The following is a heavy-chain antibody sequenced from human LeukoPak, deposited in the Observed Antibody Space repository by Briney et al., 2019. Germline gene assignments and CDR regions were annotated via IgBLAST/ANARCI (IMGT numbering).Heavy chain of an antibody. D-gene: IGHD1-26*01. J-gene: IGHJ2*01. V-gene: IGHV4-4*07. CDR1: GGSISSYY. CDR3: AIVGATKQGNDWYFDL. CDR2: IYTSGST. Sequence: SETLSLTCTVSGGSISSYYWSWIRQPAGKGLEWIGRIYTSGSTNYNPSLKSRVTMSVDTSKNQFSLKLSSVTAADTAVYYCAIVGATKQGNDWYFDLWGRGTLVTVSS.